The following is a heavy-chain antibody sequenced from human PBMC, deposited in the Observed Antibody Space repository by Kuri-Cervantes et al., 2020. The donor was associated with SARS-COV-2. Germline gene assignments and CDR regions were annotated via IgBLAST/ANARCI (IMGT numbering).Heavy chain of an antibody. CDR3: AKDRETGYFSDWSPALGMDV. D-gene: IGHD6-19*01. Sequence: GESLKISCAASGFTFSSYAMSWVRQAPGKGLEWVAYIRYDGSNKYYADSVKGRFTISRDISKSTLYLQLNNLRPDDTAVYYCAKDRETGYFSDWSPALGMDVWGQGTTVTVSS. V-gene: IGHV3-30*02. CDR1: GFTFSSYA. J-gene: IGHJ6*02. CDR2: IRYDGSNK.